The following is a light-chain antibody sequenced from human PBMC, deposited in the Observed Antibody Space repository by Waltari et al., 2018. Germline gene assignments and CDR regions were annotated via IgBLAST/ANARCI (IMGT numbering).Light chain of an antibody. J-gene: IGKJ2*01. CDR2: AAS. V-gene: IGKV1-39*01. Sequence: DIQMTQSPSSLSASVGDRVTTTCLASQSISSYLNWYQQKPGKAPKLLIYAASSLQSGVPSRFSGSGSGTDFTLTISSLQPEDFATYYCQQSYSTLPYTFGQGTKLEIK. CDR1: QSISSY. CDR3: QQSYSTLPYT.